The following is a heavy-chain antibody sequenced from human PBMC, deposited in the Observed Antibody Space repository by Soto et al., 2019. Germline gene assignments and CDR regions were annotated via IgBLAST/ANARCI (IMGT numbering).Heavy chain of an antibody. J-gene: IGHJ6*02. Sequence: QPGGSLRLSCAASGFTVSSNSMSWVRQAPGKGLEWVSVIYSGGSTYYADSVKGRFTISRDNSKNTLYLQMNSLRAEDTAVYYCASTNIEAAGPAKGFGYYYGMDVWGQGTTVTVSS. CDR3: ASTNIEAAGPAKGFGYYYGMDV. V-gene: IGHV3-53*01. CDR2: IYSGGST. CDR1: GFTVSSNS. D-gene: IGHD6-13*01.